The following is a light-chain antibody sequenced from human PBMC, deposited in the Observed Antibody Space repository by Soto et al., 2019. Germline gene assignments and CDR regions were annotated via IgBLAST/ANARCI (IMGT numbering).Light chain of an antibody. Sequence: QSALTQPASVSGSPGQSITISCTGTSSDVWSHNLVSWYQQHPGQAPKLMIYEVSKRPLGVSARFSAPKSGNTASLTMSGRQAKDEADYYCCSYGGSRAVFGGGTQLTVL. J-gene: IGLJ7*01. CDR2: EVS. CDR1: SSDVWSHNL. CDR3: CSYGGSRAV. V-gene: IGLV2-23*02.